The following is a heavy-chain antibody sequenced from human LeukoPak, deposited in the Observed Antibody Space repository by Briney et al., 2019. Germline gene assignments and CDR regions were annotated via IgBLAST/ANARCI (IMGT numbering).Heavy chain of an antibody. J-gene: IGHJ4*02. D-gene: IGHD6-25*01. CDR1: GFTFSSYA. V-gene: IGHV3-23*01. Sequence: HPGGSLRLSCAASGFTFSSYAMSWVRQAPGKGLEWVSGISGSGGSTYYADSVKGRFTISRDNSKNTLYLQINSLRAEDTAPYYCAKDMAPHGYFGFDYWGQGTLVTVSS. CDR2: ISGSGGST. CDR3: AKDMAPHGYFGFDY.